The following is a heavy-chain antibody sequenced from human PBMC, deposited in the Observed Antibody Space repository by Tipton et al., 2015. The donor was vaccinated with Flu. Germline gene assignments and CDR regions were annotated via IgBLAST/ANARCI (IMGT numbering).Heavy chain of an antibody. V-gene: IGHV4-39*07. CDR1: GGSISSSSYY. J-gene: IGHJ3*02. D-gene: IGHD1-26*01. CDR3: ARVADSGSYSVVACDI. CDR2: IYYSGGT. Sequence: TLSLTCTVSGGSISSSSYYWGWIRQPPGKGLEWIGSIYYSGGTNYNPSLKSRVTISVDTSKDQFSLKLSSVTAADTAVYYCARVADSGSYSVVACDIWGQGTMVTVSS.